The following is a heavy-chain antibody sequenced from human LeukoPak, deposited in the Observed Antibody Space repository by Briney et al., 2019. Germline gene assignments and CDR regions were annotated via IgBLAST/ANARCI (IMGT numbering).Heavy chain of an antibody. CDR1: GGSISSGDYY. CDR3: ARPYYYDSRIDP. V-gene: IGHV4-30-4*01. J-gene: IGHJ5*02. CDR2: MYYSGST. Sequence: SETLSLTCTVSGGSISSGDYYWSWLRQPPGKGLEWIAYMYYSGSTYYNPSLKSRVTMPADTSKNQLSLKLSSVTAADTAVYYCARPYYYDSRIDPWGQGILVTVSS. D-gene: IGHD3-22*01.